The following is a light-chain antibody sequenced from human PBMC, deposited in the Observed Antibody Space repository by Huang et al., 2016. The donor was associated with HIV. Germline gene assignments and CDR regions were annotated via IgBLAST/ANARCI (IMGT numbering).Light chain of an antibody. J-gene: IGKJ4*01. CDR3: QQYIDVPLT. V-gene: IGKV1-33*01. CDR2: DAS. Sequence: DIQMTQSPSSLSASVGDRVTITCQASQDINNHLNWYQQKPGNAPNFLISDASNLEVGVPSRFSGNGSGTDFAFTISSLQPEDIATYYCQQYIDVPLTFGGGTKVNIK. CDR1: QDINNH.